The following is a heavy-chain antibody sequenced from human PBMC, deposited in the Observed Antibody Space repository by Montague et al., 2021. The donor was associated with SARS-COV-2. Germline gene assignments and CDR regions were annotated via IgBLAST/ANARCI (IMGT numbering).Heavy chain of an antibody. D-gene: IGHD6-19*01. Sequence: SETLSLTCTVSGVSILSYYWSWIRQPPGKGLEWIGYIYYSGSTNYNPSLKSRVTISVDTSKNQFSLKLSSVTAADTAVYYCARQENSSGWFKPDAFDIWGQGTMVTVSS. J-gene: IGHJ3*02. CDR3: ARQENSSGWFKPDAFDI. CDR1: GVSILSYY. V-gene: IGHV4-59*08. CDR2: IYYSGST.